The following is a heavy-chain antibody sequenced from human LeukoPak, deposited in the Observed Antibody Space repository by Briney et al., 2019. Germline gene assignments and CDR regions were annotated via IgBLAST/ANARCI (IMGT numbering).Heavy chain of an antibody. Sequence: ASVKVSCKASGYTFTSYYMHRVRQAPGQGLEWMGWINPNTGGTNYAQKFQGRVTMTRDTSISTAYMELSRLRSDDTAVYYCARDPHYCSSTSCYPYYGMDVWGQGTTVTVSS. V-gene: IGHV1-2*02. CDR2: INPNTGGT. D-gene: IGHD2-2*01. CDR1: GYTFTSYY. CDR3: ARDPHYCSSTSCYPYYGMDV. J-gene: IGHJ6*02.